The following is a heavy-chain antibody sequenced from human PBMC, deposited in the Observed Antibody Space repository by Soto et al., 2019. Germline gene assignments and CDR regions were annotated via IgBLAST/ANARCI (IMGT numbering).Heavy chain of an antibody. CDR2: IYYSGST. CDR1: GGSISSGGYY. CDR3: ARGIFSRVTTFGY. J-gene: IGHJ4*02. V-gene: IGHV4-31*03. D-gene: IGHD4-17*01. Sequence: QLPLQESGPGLVKPSQTLSLTCTVSGGSISSGGYYWSWIRQHPGKGLEWIGYIYYSGSTYSNPSLKSRVTLSADTYKNQFSLKLCSVTAADTAVYYGARGIFSRVTTFGYWGQGTLVTVSS.